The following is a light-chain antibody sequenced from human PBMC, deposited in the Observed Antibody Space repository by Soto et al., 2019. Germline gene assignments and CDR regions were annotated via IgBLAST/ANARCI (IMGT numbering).Light chain of an antibody. Sequence: DIVMTQSPDSLAVSLGERATINCKSSQSVLYSSNNKNYLAWYQQRPGQPPKLLLYLASTRESGVPDRFSGSGSGTDFILTISRLHAEYVAVYFCQQYYKTTLTLGGGTKVEIK. V-gene: IGKV4-1*01. CDR3: QQYYKTTLT. CDR2: LAS. J-gene: IGKJ4*01. CDR1: QSVLYSSNNKNY.